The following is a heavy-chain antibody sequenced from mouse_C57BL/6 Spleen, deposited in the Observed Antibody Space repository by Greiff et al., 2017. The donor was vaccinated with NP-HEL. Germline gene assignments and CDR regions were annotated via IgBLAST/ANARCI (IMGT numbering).Heavy chain of an antibody. J-gene: IGHJ2*01. CDR2: ISYDGSN. CDR1: GYSITSGYY. V-gene: IGHV3-6*01. Sequence: EVQRVESGPGLVKPSQSLSLTCSVTGYSITSGYYWNWIRQFPGNKLEWMGYISYDGSNNYNPSLKNRISITRDSSKNQFFQKLNSVTTEDTATYYCARQYYFDYWGQGTTLTVSS. CDR3: ARQYYFDY.